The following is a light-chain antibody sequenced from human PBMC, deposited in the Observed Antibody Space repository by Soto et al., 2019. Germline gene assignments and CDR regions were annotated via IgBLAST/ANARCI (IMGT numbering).Light chain of an antibody. J-gene: IGLJ2*01. CDR3: QSYDSSNQV. Sequence: NFMLTQPHSVSESPGKTVTISCTRSSGSIASNYVQWYQQRPGSSPTTVIYEDNQRPSGVPDRFSGSIDSSSNSASLTISXLXTXXEADYYCQSYDSSNQVFGGGTKLTV. CDR2: EDN. CDR1: SGSIASNY. V-gene: IGLV6-57*01.